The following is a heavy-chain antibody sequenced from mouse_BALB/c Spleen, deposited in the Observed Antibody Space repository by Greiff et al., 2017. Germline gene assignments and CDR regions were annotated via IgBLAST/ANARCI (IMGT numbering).Heavy chain of an antibody. CDR3: TREGDGYSFAY. V-gene: IGHV5-6-4*01. Sequence: EVKGVESGGGLVKPGGSLKLSCAASGFTFSSYTMSWVRQTPEKRLEWVATISSGGSYTYYPDSVKGRFTISRDNAKNTLYLQMSSLKSEDTAMYYCTREGDGYSFAYWGQGTLVTVSA. J-gene: IGHJ3*01. D-gene: IGHD2-3*01. CDR1: GFTFSSYT. CDR2: ISSGGSYT.